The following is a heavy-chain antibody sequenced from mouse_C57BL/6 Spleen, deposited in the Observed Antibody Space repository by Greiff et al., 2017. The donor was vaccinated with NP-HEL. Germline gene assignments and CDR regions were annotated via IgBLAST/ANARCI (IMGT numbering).Heavy chain of an antibody. V-gene: IGHV1-15*01. Sequence: VQLHQSGAELVRPGASVTLSCKASGYTFTDYEMHWVKQTPVHGLEWIGAIDPETGGTAYNQKFKGKAILTADKSSSTAYMELRSLTSEDSAVYYCTRCYGSSLDYWGQGTTLTVSS. CDR1: GYTFTDYE. CDR2: IDPETGGT. J-gene: IGHJ2*01. CDR3: TRCYGSSLDY. D-gene: IGHD1-1*01.